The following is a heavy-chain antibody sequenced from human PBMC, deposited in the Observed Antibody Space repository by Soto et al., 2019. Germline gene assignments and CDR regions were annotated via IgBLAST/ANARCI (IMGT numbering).Heavy chain of an antibody. V-gene: IGHV3-15*01. J-gene: IGHJ4*02. CDR2: IKSRSDGGTT. CDR3: NTWLVTTDY. D-gene: IGHD5-12*01. Sequence: PLRSLRLSCAASGFTFTNAWMICVRQAPGKGLEWVGRIKSRSDGGTTDYAAPVKGRFTISRYNSKNMLYLQMHIMKTEYSAVYYCNTWLVTTDYWGQGTWVPVSS. CDR1: GFTFTNAW.